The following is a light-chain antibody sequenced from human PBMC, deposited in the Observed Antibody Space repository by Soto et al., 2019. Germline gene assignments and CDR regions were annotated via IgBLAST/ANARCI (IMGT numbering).Light chain of an antibody. CDR2: EGS. V-gene: IGLV2-23*01. CDR1: SSDVGSYNL. Sequence: QSALTQPASVSGSPGQSITISCTGTSSDVGSYNLVSWYQQHPGKAPKLMIYEGSKRPSGVSNRFSGSKSGNTASLTISGLQAEDEADYYCCSYASSGTGVFGGGTKLTVL. J-gene: IGLJ2*01. CDR3: CSYASSGTGV.